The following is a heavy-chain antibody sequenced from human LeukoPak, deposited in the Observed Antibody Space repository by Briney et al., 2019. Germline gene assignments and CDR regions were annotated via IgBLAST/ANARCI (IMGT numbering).Heavy chain of an antibody. Sequence: ASVKVSCKASGYTFSTYTMNWVRQAPRQGLEWMGWINANTGNPTYAQDFTGRFVFSLDTSVSTAYLQISSLKAEDTAVYYCARVRGYCPNGVCSSYYFDYWGQGTLVTVSS. CDR1: GYTFSTYT. CDR2: INANTGNP. CDR3: ARVRGYCPNGVCSSYYFDY. V-gene: IGHV7-4-1*02. D-gene: IGHD2-8*01. J-gene: IGHJ4*02.